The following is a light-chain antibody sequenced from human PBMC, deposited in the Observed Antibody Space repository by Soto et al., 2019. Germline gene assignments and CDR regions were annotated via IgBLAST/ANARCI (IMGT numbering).Light chain of an antibody. Sequence: QSVLTQPPSASGTPGQRVTISCSGSSSNIGRNTVNWYQQLPGTAPKILIYSNNQRRSGVPVRFSGSNSGTSASLAISRVQDEDEAYYYCSAWDVSLNVVFGGGTKLTVL. CDR2: SNN. V-gene: IGLV1-44*01. J-gene: IGLJ3*02. CDR3: SAWDVSLNVV. CDR1: SSNIGRNT.